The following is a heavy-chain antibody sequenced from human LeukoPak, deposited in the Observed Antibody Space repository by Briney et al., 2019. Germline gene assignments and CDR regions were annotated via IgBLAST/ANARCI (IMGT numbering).Heavy chain of an antibody. D-gene: IGHD3-10*01. CDR1: GGSISSGNYY. CDR3: ARGAIRGVVDDY. Sequence: SQTLSLTCTVSGGSISSGNYYWVWIRQPPGKGLEWIGSIFHSGSTYYNPSLKSRLTISLDTSKNHFSLKLTSVTVADTAVYYCARGAIRGVVDDYWGQGTLVTVSS. V-gene: IGHV4-39*02. J-gene: IGHJ4*02. CDR2: IFHSGST.